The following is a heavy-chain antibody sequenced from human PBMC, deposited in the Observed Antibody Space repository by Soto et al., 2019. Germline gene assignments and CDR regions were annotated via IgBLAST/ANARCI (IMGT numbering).Heavy chain of an antibody. CDR2: ISGSGGST. J-gene: IGHJ5*02. Sequence: VGSLRLSCAASGFTFSGFWMYWVRQAPGKGLEWVSAISGSGGSTYYADSVKGRFTISRDNSKNTLYLQMNSLRAEDTAVYYCAKMRLWFVESDNWFDPWGQGTLVTVSS. CDR3: AKMRLWFVESDNWFDP. CDR1: GFTFSGFW. D-gene: IGHD3-10*01. V-gene: IGHV3-23*01.